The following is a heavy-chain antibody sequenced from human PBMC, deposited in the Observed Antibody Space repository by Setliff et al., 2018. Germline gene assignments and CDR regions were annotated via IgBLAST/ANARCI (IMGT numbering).Heavy chain of an antibody. V-gene: IGHV4-61*09. Sequence: TLSLTCTVSGGSISSGSYYWSWIRQPAGKGLEWIGHIYTSGSTNYNPSLKSRVTISVDTSKNQFSLKLSSVTAADTAVYYCASTIQLAAAGNYFDYWGQGTLVTVSS. D-gene: IGHD6-13*01. CDR2: IYTSGST. CDR1: GGSISSGSYY. CDR3: ASTIQLAAAGNYFDY. J-gene: IGHJ4*02.